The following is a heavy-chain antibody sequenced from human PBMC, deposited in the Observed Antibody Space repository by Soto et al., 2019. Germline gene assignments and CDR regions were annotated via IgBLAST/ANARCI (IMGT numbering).Heavy chain of an antibody. CDR2: IIPILGIA. V-gene: IGHV1-69*02. Sequence: QVQLVQSGAEVKKPGSWVKVSCKASGGTFSSYTISWVRQAPGQGLEWMGRIIPILGIANYAQKFQGRVTITADKSTSTGYMELSSLRSEDTEVYYCAADYDSLADYWGQGTLVTVSS. J-gene: IGHJ4*02. CDR3: AADYDSLADY. CDR1: GGTFSSYT. D-gene: IGHD3-22*01.